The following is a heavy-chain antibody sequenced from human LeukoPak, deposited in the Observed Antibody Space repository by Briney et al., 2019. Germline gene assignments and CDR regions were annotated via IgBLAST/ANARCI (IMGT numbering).Heavy chain of an antibody. CDR1: GFTFSSYG. D-gene: IGHD3-10*01. V-gene: IGHV3-23*01. CDR2: ISGSGGST. CDR3: AKILRGYYYYMDV. Sequence: GGSLRLSCAASGFTFSSYGMSWVRQAPGKGLEWVSAISGSGGSTYYADSVKGRFTTSRDNSKNTLYLQMNSLRAEDTAVYYCAKILRGYYYYMDVWGKGTTVTISS. J-gene: IGHJ6*03.